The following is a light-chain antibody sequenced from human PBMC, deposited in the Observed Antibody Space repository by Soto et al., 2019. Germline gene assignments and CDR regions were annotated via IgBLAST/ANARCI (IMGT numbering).Light chain of an antibody. CDR3: QQYHRYST. CDR2: KAS. J-gene: IGKJ1*01. CDR1: QSISSW. Sequence: DIQMTQSPSTLSASVGDRVTITCRASQSISSWLAWYQQKPGKAPKLLIYKASSLESGVPSRFSGSASGTEFTLTISSLESDDFATYYCQQYHRYSTFGQGTKVDI. V-gene: IGKV1-5*03.